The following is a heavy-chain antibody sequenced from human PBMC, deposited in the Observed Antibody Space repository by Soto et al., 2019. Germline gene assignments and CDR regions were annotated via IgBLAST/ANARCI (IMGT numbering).Heavy chain of an antibody. V-gene: IGHV3-23*01. J-gene: IGHJ4*01. CDR3: AKGPEAYYYDSSGYYYFDY. CDR2: ISGSGGST. CDR1: GFTFSSYA. Sequence: GGSLRLSCAASGFTFSSYAMSWVRQAPGKGLEWVSAISGSGGSTYYADSVKGRFTISRDNSKNTLYLQMNSLRAEDTAVYYCAKGPEAYYYDSSGYYYFDYWGHGTLVTVSS. D-gene: IGHD3-22*01.